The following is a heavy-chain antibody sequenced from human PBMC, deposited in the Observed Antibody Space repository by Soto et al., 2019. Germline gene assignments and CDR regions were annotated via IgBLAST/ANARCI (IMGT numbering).Heavy chain of an antibody. D-gene: IGHD1-26*01. V-gene: IGHV1-3*01. Sequence: ASVKVSCEASGYTFTSYAMHWVRQAPGQRLEWMGWINAGNGNTKYSQKFQGRVTITRDTSASTAYMELSSLRSEDTAVYYCARGGSLYWYFDLWGRGTLVIVSS. CDR2: INAGNGNT. CDR1: GYTFTSYA. J-gene: IGHJ2*01. CDR3: ARGGSLYWYFDL.